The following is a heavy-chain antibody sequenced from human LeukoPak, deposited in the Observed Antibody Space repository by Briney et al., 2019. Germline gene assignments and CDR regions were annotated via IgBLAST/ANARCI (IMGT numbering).Heavy chain of an antibody. V-gene: IGHV3-66*01. CDR2: IYSGGST. J-gene: IGHJ6*02. CDR1: GFSFGDYG. Sequence: GGSLRLSCAASGFSFGDYGMSWVRQAPGKGLEWVSVIYSGGSTYHADCVKGRVAIYRDNSKNTVFLQMNSVRATDTALYYCARSYSNHLFGMDVWGQGTTVTVSS. CDR3: ARSYSNHLFGMDV. D-gene: IGHD4-11*01.